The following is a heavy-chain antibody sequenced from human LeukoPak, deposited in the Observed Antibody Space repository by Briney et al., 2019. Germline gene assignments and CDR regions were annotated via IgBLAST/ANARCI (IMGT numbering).Heavy chain of an antibody. CDR3: ARRDCSRTACYNALDV. CDR1: GGSINDYY. D-gene: IGHD2-2*02. CDR2: ISTTGST. V-gene: IGHV4-4*07. J-gene: IGHJ3*01. Sequence: PSETLSLTCTVSGGSINDYYCNWIRQPAGKGLEWIGRISTTGSTNYNPSLKSRVTMSVDTSKNQFSLKLSSVTAADTAVYYCARRDCSRTACYNALDVWGQGTRVTVSS.